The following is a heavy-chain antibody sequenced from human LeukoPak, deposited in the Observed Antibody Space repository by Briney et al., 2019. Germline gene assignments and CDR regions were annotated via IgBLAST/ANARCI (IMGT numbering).Heavy chain of an antibody. J-gene: IGHJ4*01. D-gene: IGHD1-26*01. V-gene: IGHV3-30*02. CDR3: AKDIALYREPLEY. CDR1: GFTFRTNG. CDR2: VRYDGTDK. Sequence: GGSLRLSCVASGFTFRTNGMHWVRQAPGTGLEWVAFVRYDGTDKNYLDSVKGRFTISRDNSKNTLYLQMTSLRAEDTAVYYCAKDIALYREPLEYWGQGTLVTVSS.